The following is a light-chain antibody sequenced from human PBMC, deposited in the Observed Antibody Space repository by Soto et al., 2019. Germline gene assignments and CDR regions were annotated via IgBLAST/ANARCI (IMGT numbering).Light chain of an antibody. V-gene: IGKV1-5*03. CDR3: QQYNRYT. CDR2: KAS. CDR1: QSISSW. Sequence: DIQMTQSPSTLSASVGDRVTITLRASQSISSWLAWYQQKQGKAPKLLIYKASSLESGVPSRFSGSGSGTEFTLTISSLQPDDFATYYCQQYNRYTFGQGTKLEIK. J-gene: IGKJ2*01.